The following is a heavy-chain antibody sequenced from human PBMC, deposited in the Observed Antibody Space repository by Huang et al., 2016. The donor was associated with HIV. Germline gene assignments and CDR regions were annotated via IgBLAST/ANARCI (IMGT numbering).Heavy chain of an antibody. D-gene: IGHD3-22*01. CDR3: ARDYYDSRGYDIHAVVDY. CDR2: INTNSVNP. V-gene: IGHV7-4-1*02. Sequence: QVQLVQSGSELRKPGASVKVSCQASGYTFTRYAMNWVRQAPGQGLEWMGWINTNSVNPTYAQAFTGRFVLSLDTSVSTAYLQISSLEAEDTAVYYCARDYYDSRGYDIHAVVDYWGQGTLVTVSS. CDR1: GYTFTRYA. J-gene: IGHJ4*02.